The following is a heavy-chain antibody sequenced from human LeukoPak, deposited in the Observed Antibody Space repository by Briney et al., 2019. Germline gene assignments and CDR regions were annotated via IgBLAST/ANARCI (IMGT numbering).Heavy chain of an antibody. D-gene: IGHD5-12*01. J-gene: IGHJ4*02. CDR3: ARPGHWYSGYDYVSDYFDY. CDR2: ISAYNGNT. Sequence: ASVKVSCKASGYTFTSYGISWVRQAPGQWLEWIRWISAYNGNTNYAQKLQGRVTMTTDTSTSTAYMELRSLRSDDTAVYYCARPGHWYSGYDYVSDYFDYWGQGTLVTVSS. CDR1: GYTFTSYG. V-gene: IGHV1-18*04.